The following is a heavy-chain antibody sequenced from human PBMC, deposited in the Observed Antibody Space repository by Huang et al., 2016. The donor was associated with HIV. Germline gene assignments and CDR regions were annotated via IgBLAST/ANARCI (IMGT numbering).Heavy chain of an antibody. CDR2: IRYDGSNK. Sequence: QVQLVESGGGVVQPGGSLRLSCAASGFTFSSYGMHWVRQAPGKGLEWVAFIRYDGSNKYDADSVRGRFTISRDNSKNTLYLQMNSLRAEDTAVYYCAKGSMPNAFDIWGQGTMVTVSS. CDR1: GFTFSSYG. CDR3: AKGSMPNAFDI. J-gene: IGHJ3*02. D-gene: IGHD2-2*01. V-gene: IGHV3-30*02.